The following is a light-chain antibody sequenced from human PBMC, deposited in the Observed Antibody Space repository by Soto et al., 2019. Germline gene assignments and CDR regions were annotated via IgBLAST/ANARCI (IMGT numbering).Light chain of an antibody. CDR2: GVT. V-gene: IGLV2-14*01. J-gene: IGLJ1*01. CDR1: SRDVGGYNY. CDR3: FSHRRGDSHV. Sequence: QSALTQPASVSGSPGQSITISCTGTSRDVGGYNYVSWYQQYSGKAPKLMIYGVTNRPSGVSNRLSGSKTGNTASLTISGLQAEDEAYYYCFSHRRGDSHVFGTGTKVTVL.